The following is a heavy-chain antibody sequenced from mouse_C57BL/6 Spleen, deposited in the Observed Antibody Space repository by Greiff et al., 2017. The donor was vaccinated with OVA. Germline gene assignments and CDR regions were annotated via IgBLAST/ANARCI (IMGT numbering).Heavy chain of an antibody. Sequence: QVQLQQSGPGLVAPSQSLSITCTVSGFSLTSYAISWVRQPPGKGLEWLGVIWSGGGTNYNSALKSRLSISKDNSKSQVFLKMNSLQTDDTARYYCARNYGNYGGDAMDYWGQGTSVTVSS. D-gene: IGHD2-1*01. V-gene: IGHV2-9-1*01. CDR1: GFSLTSYA. CDR3: ARNYGNYGGDAMDY. CDR2: IWSGGGT. J-gene: IGHJ4*01.